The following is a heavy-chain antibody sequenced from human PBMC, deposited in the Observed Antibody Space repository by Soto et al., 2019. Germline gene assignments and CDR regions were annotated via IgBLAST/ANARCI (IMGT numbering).Heavy chain of an antibody. Sequence: SVKVSCKASGGTFSSYAISWVRQAPGQGLEWMGGIIPIFGTANYAQKFQGRVTITADESTSTAYMELSSLRSEDTAVYYCATEPYDYVWGSYRYTPFYWGQGTLVTVSS. CDR1: GGTFSSYA. CDR3: ATEPYDYVWGSYRYTPFY. CDR2: IIPIFGTA. J-gene: IGHJ4*02. D-gene: IGHD3-16*02. V-gene: IGHV1-69*13.